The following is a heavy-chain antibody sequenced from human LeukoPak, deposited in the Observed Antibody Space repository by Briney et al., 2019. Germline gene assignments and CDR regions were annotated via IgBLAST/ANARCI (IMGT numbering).Heavy chain of an antibody. J-gene: IGHJ4*02. CDR3: AREGKCGYYDSSGYYYLTVFDY. CDR1: GGSISSGDYY. Sequence: SQTLSLTCTVSGGSISSGDYYWSWIRQPPGKGLEWIGYIYYSGSTYYNPSLKSRVTISVDTSKNQFSLKLSSVTAADTAVYYCAREGKCGYYDSSGYYYLTVFDYWGQGTLVTVSS. V-gene: IGHV4-30-4*08. CDR2: IYYSGST. D-gene: IGHD3-22*01.